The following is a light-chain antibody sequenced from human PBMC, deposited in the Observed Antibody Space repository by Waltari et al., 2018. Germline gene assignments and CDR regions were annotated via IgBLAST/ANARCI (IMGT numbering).Light chain of an antibody. Sequence: DIQMTQSPSTLSASVGDRVTITCRASQSVKIWLAWYQQKPGKAPNLLIYKASTLPSGGPSRFSGGGSGTEFTLTISSLQPDAVGTYYCHQYNSYAWTFGQGTKVEIK. CDR2: KAS. J-gene: IGKJ1*01. CDR1: QSVKIW. CDR3: HQYNSYAWT. V-gene: IGKV1-5*03.